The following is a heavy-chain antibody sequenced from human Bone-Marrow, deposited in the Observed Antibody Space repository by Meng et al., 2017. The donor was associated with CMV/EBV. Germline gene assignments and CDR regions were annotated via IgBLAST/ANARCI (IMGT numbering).Heavy chain of an antibody. CDR1: EFTFSSYG. CDR3: ARLGPKVGATSV. Sequence: GESLKISCAASEFTFSSYGMHWVRQAPGKGLEWVAFIRNDGSNEYYADSVKGRFTISRDNSKNTLYLQMNSLTAEDTGVYYCARLGPKVGATSVWGQGTTVTVSS. CDR2: IRNDGSNE. D-gene: IGHD1-26*01. V-gene: IGHV3-30*02. J-gene: IGHJ6*02.